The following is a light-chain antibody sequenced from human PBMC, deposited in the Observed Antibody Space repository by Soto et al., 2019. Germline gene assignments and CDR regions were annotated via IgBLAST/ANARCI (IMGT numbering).Light chain of an antibody. V-gene: IGKV1-5*01. CDR1: QSISSW. CDR3: QQHNSYPGT. CDR2: DAS. Sequence: QMPQSPPTLSASVGERVTITCRASQSISSWLAWYQQKPGKAPKLLIYDASSLESGVPARFSGSGSGTEFTLTISSLQPDDFATYYCQQHNSYPGTFGQGTKVDIK. J-gene: IGKJ1*01.